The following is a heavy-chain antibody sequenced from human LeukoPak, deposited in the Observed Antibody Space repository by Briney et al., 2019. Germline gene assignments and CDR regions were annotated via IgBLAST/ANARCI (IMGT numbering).Heavy chain of an antibody. J-gene: IGHJ6*03. CDR3: ASTPYYYYYMDV. Sequence: AASVKVSCKASGYTFTSYGISWVRQAPGQGLEWMGWISAYNGNTNYAQELQGRVTMTTDTSTSTAYMELRSLRSDDTAVYYCASTPYYYYYMDVWGKGTTVTVSS. V-gene: IGHV1-18*01. CDR2: ISAYNGNT. CDR1: GYTFTSYG.